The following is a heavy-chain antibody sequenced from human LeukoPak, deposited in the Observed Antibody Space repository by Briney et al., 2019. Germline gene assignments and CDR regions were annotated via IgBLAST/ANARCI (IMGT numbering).Heavy chain of an antibody. CDR2: ITWNSDNI. CDR3: ARGLYYYGSGTPDY. Sequence: GGSLRLSCAASGFTFDDYAMHWVRQAPGKGLEWVSGITWNSDNIEYADSVKGRFTISRDNAKNSLYLQMNSLRAEDTAVYYCARGLYYYGSGTPDYWGQGTLVTVSS. CDR1: GFTFDDYA. V-gene: IGHV3-9*01. D-gene: IGHD3-10*01. J-gene: IGHJ4*02.